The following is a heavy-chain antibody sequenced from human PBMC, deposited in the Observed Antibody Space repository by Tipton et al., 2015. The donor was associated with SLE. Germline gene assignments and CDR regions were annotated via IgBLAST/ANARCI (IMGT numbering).Heavy chain of an antibody. CDR3: ARHDYDSSGYYYD. V-gene: IGHV4-59*08. J-gene: IGHJ4*02. D-gene: IGHD3-22*01. Sequence: LRLSCTVSGGSISSYYWSWIRQPPGKGLESIGYIYYSGSTNYNPSLKSRVTISVDTSKNQFSLKLSSVTAADTAVYYCARHDYDSSGYYYDWGQGTLVTVSS. CDR1: GGSISSYY. CDR2: IYYSGST.